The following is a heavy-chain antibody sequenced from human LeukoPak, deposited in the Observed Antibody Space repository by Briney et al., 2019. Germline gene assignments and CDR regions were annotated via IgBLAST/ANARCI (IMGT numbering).Heavy chain of an antibody. D-gene: IGHD3-10*01. CDR3: ARHSKLLWFGGSFDY. CDR1: GYSISSGYY. Sequence: SETLSLTCTVSGYSISSGYYWGWIRQPPGKGLEWNGSIYHSGSTYYNPSLKSRVTISVDTSKNQFSLKLSSVTAADTAVYYCARHSKLLWFGGSFDYWGQGTLVTVSS. V-gene: IGHV4-38-2*02. CDR2: IYHSGST. J-gene: IGHJ4*02.